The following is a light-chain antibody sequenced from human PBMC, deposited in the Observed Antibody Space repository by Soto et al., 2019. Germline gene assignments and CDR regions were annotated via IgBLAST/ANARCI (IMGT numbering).Light chain of an antibody. Sequence: QPVLTQPPSVSGAPGQRVTISCSGSSSNIGAGYLVHWYQQVPGTAPKLLIYDNTNRPSGVPDRFSGSKSGTSASLAITGLQAEDEADYYCQSYDTSLSGSKVFCGGTKLTVL. J-gene: IGLJ2*01. CDR1: SSNIGAGYL. CDR2: DNT. CDR3: QSYDTSLSGSKV. V-gene: IGLV1-40*01.